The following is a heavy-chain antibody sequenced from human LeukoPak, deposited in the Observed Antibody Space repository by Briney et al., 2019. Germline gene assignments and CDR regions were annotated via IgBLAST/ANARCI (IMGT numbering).Heavy chain of an antibody. V-gene: IGHV4-61*01. CDR2: IYYSGST. CDR3: ATTINYYDSSGHYYNWFDP. D-gene: IGHD3-22*01. Sequence: SETLSLTCTVSGSSISSGSYYWSWIRQPPGKGLEWIGYIYYSGSTNYNPSLKSRVTISVDTSKNQFSLRLTSVTAADTAVYYCATTINYYDSSGHYYNWFDPWGQGTLVTVSS. J-gene: IGHJ5*02. CDR1: GSSISSGSYY.